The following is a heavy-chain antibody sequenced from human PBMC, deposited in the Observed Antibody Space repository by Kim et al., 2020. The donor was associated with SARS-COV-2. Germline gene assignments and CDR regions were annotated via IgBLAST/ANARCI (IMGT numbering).Heavy chain of an antibody. V-gene: IGHV4-39*01. CDR2: IYYSGTT. CDR3: GRHNVGNSQIDY. Sequence: SETLSLTCDVSGGSVISNIHYWGWIRQPPEKGLEWIGSIYYSGTTYYNPSLQSRVTISVDTSKNHFSLKLTSVTAADTAVYYCGRHNVGNSQIDYWGQGTLVTVSS. J-gene: IGHJ4*02. D-gene: IGHD1-26*01. CDR1: GGSVISNIHY.